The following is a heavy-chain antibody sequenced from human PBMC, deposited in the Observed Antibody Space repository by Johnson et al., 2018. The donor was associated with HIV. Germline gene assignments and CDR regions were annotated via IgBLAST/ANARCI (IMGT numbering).Heavy chain of an antibody. D-gene: IGHD6-19*01. CDR1: GFTFSSYG. Sequence: QMVESGGGLVKPGGSLRLSCAASGFTFSSYGMHWVRQAPGKGLEWVSGISWNSGSIGYADSVKGRFTISRDNAKNSLYLQMNSLRAEDTALYYCAKDLRLSSGQWLVQGGAFDIWGQGTMVTVSS. J-gene: IGHJ3*02. V-gene: IGHV3-9*01. CDR3: AKDLRLSSGQWLVQGGAFDI. CDR2: ISWNSGSI.